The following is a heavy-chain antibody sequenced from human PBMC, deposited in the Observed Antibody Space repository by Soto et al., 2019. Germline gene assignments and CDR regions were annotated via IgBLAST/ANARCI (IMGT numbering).Heavy chain of an antibody. D-gene: IGHD3-22*01. J-gene: IGHJ4*02. CDR1: GGTFSSYA. CDR2: IIPIFGTA. V-gene: IGHV1-69*12. CDR3: AGGLTHYDSSGYTTGY. Sequence: QVQLVQSGAAVKKPGSSVKVSCKASGGTFSSYAISWVRQAPGQGLEWMGGIIPIFGTANYAQKFQGRVTITADESTSTAYMELSSLRSEDTAVYYCAGGLTHYDSSGYTTGYWGQGTLVTVSS.